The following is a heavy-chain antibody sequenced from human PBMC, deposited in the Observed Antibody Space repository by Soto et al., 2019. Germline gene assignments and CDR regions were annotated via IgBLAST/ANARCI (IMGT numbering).Heavy chain of an antibody. CDR1: GYTFTGYY. CDR2: INPNSGGT. CDR3: AREYGYCSGGSCYANWFDP. D-gene: IGHD2-15*01. J-gene: IGHJ5*02. Sequence: SVKGSCQASGYTFTGYYMHWVRQAPVQGLEWMGWINPNSGGTNYAQKFQGRVTMTRDTSISTAYMELSRLRSDDTAVYYCAREYGYCSGGSCYANWFDPWGQGTLVTVSS. V-gene: IGHV1-2*02.